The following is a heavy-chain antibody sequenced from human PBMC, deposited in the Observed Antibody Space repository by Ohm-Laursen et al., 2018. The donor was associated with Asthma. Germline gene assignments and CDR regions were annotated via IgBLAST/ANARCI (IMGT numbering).Heavy chain of an antibody. Sequence: TLSLTWALSGGYIYNHWWSWVRQPPGKGLEWIAEISHSGAASFNPSLTSRVTISLDKSKTHFSLELTSVTAADTAVYYCARVRGIQELELRGWFDPWGQGTLVTVSS. CDR1: GGYIYNHW. V-gene: IGHV4-4*02. D-gene: IGHD1-7*01. CDR2: ISHSGAA. CDR3: ARVRGIQELELRGWFDP. J-gene: IGHJ5*02.